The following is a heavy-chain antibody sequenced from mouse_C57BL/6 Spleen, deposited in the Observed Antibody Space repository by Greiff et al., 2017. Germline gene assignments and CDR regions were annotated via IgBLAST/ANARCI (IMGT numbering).Heavy chain of an antibody. D-gene: IGHD1-1*01. CDR1: GFTFSDYG. J-gene: IGHJ4*01. Sequence: DVLLVESGGGLVKPGGSLKLSCAASGFTFSDYGMHWVRQAPEKGLEWVAYISSGSSTIYYADTVKGRFTISRDNAKNTLFLQMTSLRSEDTAMYYCARCSRGFYYAMDYWGQGTSVTVSS. V-gene: IGHV5-17*01. CDR3: ARCSRGFYYAMDY. CDR2: ISSGSSTI.